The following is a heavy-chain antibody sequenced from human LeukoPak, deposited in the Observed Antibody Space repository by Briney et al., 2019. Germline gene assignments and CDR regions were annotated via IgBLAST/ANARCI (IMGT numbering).Heavy chain of an antibody. CDR1: GFIFDDYA. V-gene: IGHV3-9*01. Sequence: GGSLRLSCEASGFIFDDYAIHWVRQAPGKGLEWVSGLSWNSGNIGYADSVKGRFTISRDNAKNSLYLQMNSLRAVDTALYFCAKDKNYDFWNGQFDYWGQGTPVTVSS. CDR2: LSWNSGNI. CDR3: AKDKNYDFWNGQFDY. D-gene: IGHD3-3*01. J-gene: IGHJ4*02.